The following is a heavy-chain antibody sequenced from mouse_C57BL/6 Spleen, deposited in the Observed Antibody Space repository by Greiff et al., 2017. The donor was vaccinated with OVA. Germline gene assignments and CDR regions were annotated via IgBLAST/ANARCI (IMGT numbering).Heavy chain of an antibody. Sequence: VQLQQPGAELVRPGTSVKLSCKASGYTFTSYWMHWVKQRPGQGLEWIGVIDPSDSYTNYNQKFKGKATLTVDTSSSTAYMQLSSLTSEDSAVYYCARANFYAMDYWGQGTSVTVSS. CDR3: ARANFYAMDY. D-gene: IGHD4-1*01. V-gene: IGHV1-59*01. CDR2: IDPSDSYT. J-gene: IGHJ4*01. CDR1: GYTFTSYW.